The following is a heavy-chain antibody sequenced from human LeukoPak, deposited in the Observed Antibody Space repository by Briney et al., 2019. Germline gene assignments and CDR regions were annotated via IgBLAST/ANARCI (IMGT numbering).Heavy chain of an antibody. J-gene: IGHJ3*02. Sequence: GGSLRLSCAASGFTFSSYAMSWVRQAPGKGLEWVSAISGSGGSTYYADSVKGRFTISRDNSKNTPYLQMNSLRAEDTAVYYCAKPFGYGGPQKGAFDIWGQGTMVTVSS. CDR2: ISGSGGST. CDR1: GFTFSSYA. V-gene: IGHV3-23*01. CDR3: AKPFGYGGPQKGAFDI. D-gene: IGHD4/OR15-4a*01.